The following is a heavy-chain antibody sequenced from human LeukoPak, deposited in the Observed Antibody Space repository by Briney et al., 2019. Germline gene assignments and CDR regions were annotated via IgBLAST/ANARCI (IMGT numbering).Heavy chain of an antibody. D-gene: IGHD7-27*01. J-gene: IGHJ4*02. CDR3: ARHTGGWGSFDY. Sequence: PSETLSLTCNVSGDSVSSGSYYRSWIRQPPGKGLEWIGYIYYSGSTNYNSSLKSRVTMSVDTSKNQFSLKLSSVTAADTAVYYCARHTGGWGSFDYWGQGTLVTVSS. CDR2: IYYSGST. CDR1: GDSVSSGSYY. V-gene: IGHV4-61*01.